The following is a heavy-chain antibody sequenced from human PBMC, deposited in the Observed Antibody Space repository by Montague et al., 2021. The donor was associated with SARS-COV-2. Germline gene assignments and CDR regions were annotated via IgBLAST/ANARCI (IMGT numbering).Heavy chain of an antibody. D-gene: IGHD3-10*01. J-gene: IGHJ3*01. Sequence: TLSLTCTVSGDSIKSANYYWSWIRQPAGKGLEWVGRISSSGSPNSSPSLRGRVIISIDASKNQFSLRLTSLTAADTAVYYCARSRHVNRDYYKGGFDVWGQGAMVAVSS. CDR2: ISSSGSP. CDR1: GDSIKSANYY. CDR3: ARSRHVNRDYYKGGFDV. V-gene: IGHV4-61*02.